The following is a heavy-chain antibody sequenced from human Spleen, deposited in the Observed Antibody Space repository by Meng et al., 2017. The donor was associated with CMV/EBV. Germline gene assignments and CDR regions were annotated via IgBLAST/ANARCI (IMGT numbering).Heavy chain of an antibody. Sequence: KASGYTFTSYDINWVRQATGQGLEWMGWMNPNSGNTGYAQKFQGRVTITRNTSISTAYMELSSLRSEDTAVYYCARGETTVNNFDYWGQGTLVTVSS. CDR2: MNPNSGNT. J-gene: IGHJ4*02. D-gene: IGHD4-17*01. CDR1: GYTFTSYD. V-gene: IGHV1-8*03. CDR3: ARGETTVNNFDY.